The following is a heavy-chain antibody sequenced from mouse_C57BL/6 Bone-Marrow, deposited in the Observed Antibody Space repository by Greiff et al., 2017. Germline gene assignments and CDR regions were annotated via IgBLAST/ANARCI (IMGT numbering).Heavy chain of an antibody. J-gene: IGHJ3*01. CDR2: IYPGSGST. D-gene: IGHD2-1*01. Sequence: QVQLQQPGAELVKPGASVKMSCKASGYTFTSYWITWVKQRPGQGLEWIGDIYPGSGSTNYNGKFKGKATLTADKSSSTAYMQLSSLTSEDSAVYFCASRGDYGNLWFAYWGQGTLVTVSA. CDR3: ASRGDYGNLWFAY. CDR1: GYTFTSYW. V-gene: IGHV1-55*01.